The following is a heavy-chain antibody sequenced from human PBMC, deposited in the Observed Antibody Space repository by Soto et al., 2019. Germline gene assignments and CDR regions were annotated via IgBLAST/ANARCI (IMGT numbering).Heavy chain of an antibody. J-gene: IGHJ6*02. V-gene: IGHV4-34*01. CDR2: INHSGST. D-gene: IGHD2-21*02. Sequence: SQTLALSCAADGGSFRGYYWSWFRQAPGKGLGWIGEINHSGSTNYNPSLKSRVTISVDTSKNQFSLKLSSVTAADTAVYYCARGLRVSTKKWLRQEVVTVRGYGMDVWGQGTTVTVSS. CDR1: GGSFRGYY. CDR3: ARGLRVSTKKWLRQEVVTVRGYGMDV.